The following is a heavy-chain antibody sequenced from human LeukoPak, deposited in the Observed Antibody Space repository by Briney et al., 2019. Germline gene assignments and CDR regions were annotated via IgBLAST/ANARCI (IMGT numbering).Heavy chain of an antibody. J-gene: IGHJ4*02. V-gene: IGHV3-30*18. CDR2: ISYDGSNK. CDR3: AKGGIAVAAYLPDY. Sequence: GGSLRLSCAASGFTFSSYGMHWVRQAPGKGLEWVAVISYDGSNKYYADSVKGRFTISRDNSKNTLYLQMNSLRAEDTAVYYCAKGGIAVAAYLPDYWGQGTLVTVSS. D-gene: IGHD6-19*01. CDR1: GFTFSSYG.